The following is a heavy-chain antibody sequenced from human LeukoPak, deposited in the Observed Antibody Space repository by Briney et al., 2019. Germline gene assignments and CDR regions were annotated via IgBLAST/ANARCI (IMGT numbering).Heavy chain of an antibody. J-gene: IGHJ4*02. CDR1: GYTFTSYY. CDR2: INPSGGST. CDR3: ARGRSWGSYRTYYFDY. V-gene: IGHV1-46*01. Sequence: ASVKVSCKASGYTFTSYYMHWVRQAPGQGLEWMGIINPSGGSTSYAQKFQGRVTMTRDTSKNQFSLKLNSVTAADTAVYYCARGRSWGSYRTYYFDYWGQGTLVTVSS. D-gene: IGHD3-16*02.